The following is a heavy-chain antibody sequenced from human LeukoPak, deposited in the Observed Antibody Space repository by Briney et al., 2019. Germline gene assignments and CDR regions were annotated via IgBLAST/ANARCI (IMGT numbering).Heavy chain of an antibody. CDR2: INTNTGNP. CDR1: GYTFTTYA. J-gene: IGHJ4*02. V-gene: IGHV7-4-1*02. CDR3: ARPTGHCSTISCYPHY. Sequence: ASVKVSCKASGYTFTTYAMNWVRQAPGQGLEWMGWINTNTGNPTYAQGFTGRFVFSLDTSVSTAYLQINNLEADDTAVYYCARPTGHCSTISCYPHYWGQGTLVTVSS. D-gene: IGHD2-2*01.